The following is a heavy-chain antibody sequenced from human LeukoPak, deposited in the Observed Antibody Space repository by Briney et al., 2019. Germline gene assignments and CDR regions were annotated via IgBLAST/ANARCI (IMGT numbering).Heavy chain of an antibody. CDR1: GFTFSSYE. D-gene: IGHD4-11*01. Sequence: GGSLRLSCAASGFTFSSYEMNWVRQAPGKGLEWVSYISSSGSTIYYADSVKGRFTISRDNAKNSLYLQMNSLRAEDTAVYYWARGPPPPPMTTVTTGELDYWGQGTLVTVSS. CDR3: ARGPPPPPMTTVTTGELDY. V-gene: IGHV3-48*03. CDR2: ISSSGSTI. J-gene: IGHJ4*02.